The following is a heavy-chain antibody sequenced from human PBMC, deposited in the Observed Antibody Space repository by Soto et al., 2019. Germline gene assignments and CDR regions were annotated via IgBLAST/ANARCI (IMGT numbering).Heavy chain of an antibody. CDR3: ARRPENFWSGYPEAFDY. J-gene: IGHJ4*02. CDR1: GFTFTRYS. Sequence: PGGSLRLSCAASGFTFTRYSMNWVRQAPGKGLEWVSVIYSCGSTYYADSVKGRFTISRDNSKNTLYLQMNSLRADDTGVYYCARRPENFWSGYPEAFDYWGPGTLVTVSS. CDR2: IYSCGST. V-gene: IGHV3-66*03. D-gene: IGHD3-3*01.